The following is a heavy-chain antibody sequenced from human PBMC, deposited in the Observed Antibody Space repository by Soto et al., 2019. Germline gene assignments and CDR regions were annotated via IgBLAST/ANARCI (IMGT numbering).Heavy chain of an antibody. Sequence: ASVKVSCKASGYTFTSYAMHWVRQAPGQRLEWMGWINAGNGNTKYSQKLQGRVTITRDTSASTAYMELSSLRSEDTAVYYCARGGAGPLHWFAPGGQGTLATVSS. CDR1: GYTFTSYA. J-gene: IGHJ5*02. CDR2: INAGNGNT. CDR3: ARGGAGPLHWFAP. D-gene: IGHD6-19*01. V-gene: IGHV1-3*01.